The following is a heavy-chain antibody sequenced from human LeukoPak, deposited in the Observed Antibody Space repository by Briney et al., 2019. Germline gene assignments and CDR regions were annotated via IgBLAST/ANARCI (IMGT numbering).Heavy chain of an antibody. CDR3: AREYGSGSYSLVDY. J-gene: IGHJ4*02. Sequence: PSETLSLTFTVSGGSISSGDYYWSWIRQPPGKGLEWIGYIYYSGSTYYNPSLKSRVTISVDTSKNQFSLKLSSVTAADTAVYYCAREYGSGSYSLVDYWGQGTLVTVSS. D-gene: IGHD3-10*01. CDR1: GGSISSGDYY. CDR2: IYYSGST. V-gene: IGHV4-30-4*01.